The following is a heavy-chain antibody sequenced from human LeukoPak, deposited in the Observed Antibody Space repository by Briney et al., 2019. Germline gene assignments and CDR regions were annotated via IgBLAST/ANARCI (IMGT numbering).Heavy chain of an antibody. V-gene: IGHV4-59*01. CDR2: IYYSGST. D-gene: IGHD2-2*01. CDR3: ASPYCSSTSGYGTARRGYYYGMDV. CDR1: EGSISSYY. J-gene: IGHJ6*02. Sequence: SETLSLTCTVSEGSISSYYWSWIRQPPGKGLEWIGYIYYSGSTNYNPSLKGRVTISVDTSKNQFSLKLSSVTAADTAVYYCASPYCSSTSGYGTARRGYYYGMDVWGQGTTVTVSS.